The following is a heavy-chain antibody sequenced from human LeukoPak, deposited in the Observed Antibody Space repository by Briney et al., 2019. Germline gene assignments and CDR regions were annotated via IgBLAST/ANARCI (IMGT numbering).Heavy chain of an antibody. CDR3: ARPGAVGYCSSTSCYAPYYFDY. V-gene: IGHV5-51*01. D-gene: IGHD2-2*01. Sequence: GESLKISCKGSGYSFTSYWIGWVRQMPGKGLEWMGIIYPGDSDTRYSPSFQGQVTISADKSISTAYLQWSSLKASDTAMYYCARPGAVGYCSSTSCYAPYYFDYWGQGTLVTVSS. CDR1: GYSFTSYW. J-gene: IGHJ4*02. CDR2: IYPGDSDT.